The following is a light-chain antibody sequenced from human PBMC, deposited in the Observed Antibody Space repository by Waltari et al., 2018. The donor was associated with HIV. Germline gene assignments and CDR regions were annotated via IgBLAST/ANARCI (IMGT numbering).Light chain of an antibody. CDR1: QSISTY. CDR2: AAS. Sequence: DIQMTQSPPSLSASVGDRVTISCRASQSISTYLNWYQQKPGKAPKLLIYAASSLQSGVPLRFSGSGSGTDFTLTISNQQPEDFATYYCQQTYSTPTTFGQGTRLEIK. V-gene: IGKV1-39*01. J-gene: IGKJ5*01. CDR3: QQTYSTPTT.